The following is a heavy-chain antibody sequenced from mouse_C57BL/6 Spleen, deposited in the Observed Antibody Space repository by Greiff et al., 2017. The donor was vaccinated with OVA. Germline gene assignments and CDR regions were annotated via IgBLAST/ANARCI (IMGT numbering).Heavy chain of an antibody. CDR1: GYTFTSYW. CDR3: ARGHYDYTLDY. CDR2: IDPSDSYT. J-gene: IGHJ2*01. V-gene: IGHV1-69*01. Sequence: VQLQQSGAELVMPGASVKLSCKASGYTFTSYWMHWVKQRPGQGLEWIGEIDPSDSYTNYNQKFKGKSTLTVDKSSSTAYMQLSSLTSEDSAVYYCARGHYDYTLDYWGQGTTLTVSS. D-gene: IGHD2-4*01.